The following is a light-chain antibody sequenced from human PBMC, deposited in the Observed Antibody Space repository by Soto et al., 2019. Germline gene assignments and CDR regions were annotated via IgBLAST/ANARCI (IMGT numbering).Light chain of an antibody. Sequence: EIVLTQSPATLSLSPGERATLSCRASQSVGTYFAWYQQKPGQAPRLLIYDASNRATGIPARFSGSGSGTDFTLTISSLEPEDFAVYYCKPRSNWPLTFGQGPKVDIK. CDR1: QSVGTY. J-gene: IGKJ1*01. CDR2: DAS. V-gene: IGKV3-11*01. CDR3: KPRSNWPLT.